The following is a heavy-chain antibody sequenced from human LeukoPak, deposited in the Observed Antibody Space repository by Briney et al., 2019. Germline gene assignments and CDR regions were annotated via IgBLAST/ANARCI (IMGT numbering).Heavy chain of an antibody. D-gene: IGHD4-23*01. Sequence: TGGSLRLSCAASGLAFSSFWMNWVRQAPGKGLEWVANINQDGSEKYYVDSVKGRFTISRDNAKNSLYLQMNSLRAEDTAVYYCARDPDYGGNSGLDYWGQGTLVTVSS. CDR2: INQDGSEK. CDR1: GLAFSSFW. CDR3: ARDPDYGGNSGLDY. J-gene: IGHJ4*02. V-gene: IGHV3-7*04.